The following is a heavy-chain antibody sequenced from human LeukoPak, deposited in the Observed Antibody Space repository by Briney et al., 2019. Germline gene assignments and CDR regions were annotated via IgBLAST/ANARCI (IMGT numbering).Heavy chain of an antibody. CDR3: ARTAPYSSGWYARFDY. Sequence: GASVKVSCKASGYSFTTYYVHWVRQAPGQGLEWMGWISAYNGNTNYAQKLQGRVTMTTDTSTSTAYMELRSLRSDDTAVYYCARTAPYSSGWYARFDYWGQGTLVTVSS. CDR2: ISAYNGNT. J-gene: IGHJ4*02. CDR1: GYSFTTYY. D-gene: IGHD6-19*01. V-gene: IGHV1-18*04.